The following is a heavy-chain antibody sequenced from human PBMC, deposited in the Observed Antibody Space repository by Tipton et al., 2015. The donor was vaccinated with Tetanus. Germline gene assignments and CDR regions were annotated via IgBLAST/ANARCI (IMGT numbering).Heavy chain of an antibody. Sequence: TLSLTCTASGGSLRSGDHYWSWIRQPPGKGLEWLAYISSSGSTNPNYSLKSRITISRDTSKNQFSLKLASVTAADTAVYYCARHFHENSVYYELDIDYWGQGTLVTVSS. CDR3: ARHFHENSVYYELDIDY. J-gene: IGHJ4*02. V-gene: IGHV4-61*08. CDR2: ISSSGST. D-gene: IGHD3-22*01. CDR1: GGSLRSGDHY.